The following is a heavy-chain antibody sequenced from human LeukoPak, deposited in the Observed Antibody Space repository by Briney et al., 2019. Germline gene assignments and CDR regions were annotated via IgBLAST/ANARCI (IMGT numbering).Heavy chain of an antibody. CDR3: AKDRLPDGAWSHDY. CDR2: IYGDGRTA. D-gene: IGHD4/OR15-4a*01. Sequence: GGSLRLSCKTSGYIFATFSLTWVRQAPGKGLEWVSGIYGDGRTAFYAGSVRGRFTISKDNSGSTLYLHMTSLRVGDTAMYYCAKDRLPDGAWSHDYWGQGTLVIVSS. J-gene: IGHJ4*02. V-gene: IGHV3-23*01. CDR1: GYIFATFS.